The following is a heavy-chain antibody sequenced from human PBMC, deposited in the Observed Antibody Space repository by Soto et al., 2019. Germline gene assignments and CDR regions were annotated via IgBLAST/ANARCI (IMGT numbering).Heavy chain of an antibody. Sequence: GGSLRLSCSASGFTFSSYAMHWVRQAPGKGLEYVSAISSNGGSTYYADSVKGRFTISRDNSKNTLYLQMGSLRAEDTAVYYCVKEVTAMVFNYWGQGTLVTVSS. J-gene: IGHJ4*02. D-gene: IGHD5-18*01. CDR1: GFTFSSYA. V-gene: IGHV3-64D*06. CDR2: ISSNGGST. CDR3: VKEVTAMVFNY.